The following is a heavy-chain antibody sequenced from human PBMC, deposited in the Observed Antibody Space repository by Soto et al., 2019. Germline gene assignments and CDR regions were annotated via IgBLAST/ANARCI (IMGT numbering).Heavy chain of an antibody. CDR2: ISAYNGNT. D-gene: IGHD1-7*01. Sequence: ASVKVSCKASGYTFTSYGISWVRQAPGQGLEWMGWISAYNGNTNYAQKLQGRVTMTTDTSTSTAYMELRSLRSDDTAVYYCARVRLELLRAHQVDFDYWGQGTLVTVSS. V-gene: IGHV1-18*01. CDR1: GYTFTSYG. J-gene: IGHJ4*02. CDR3: ARVRLELLRAHQVDFDY.